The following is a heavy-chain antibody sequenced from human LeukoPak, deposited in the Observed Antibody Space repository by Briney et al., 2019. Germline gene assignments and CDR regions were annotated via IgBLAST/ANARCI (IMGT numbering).Heavy chain of an antibody. CDR1: NYTFTSYG. CDR3: ARDGSRVWFDY. Sequence: ASVKVSCKASNYTFTSYGISWVRQAPGQGLEWMAWINAYNGDTNYAQKLQGRVTLTTDTSTSTAYMELRSLRSDDTAVYYCARDGSRVWFDYWGQGTLVTVSS. J-gene: IGHJ4*02. D-gene: IGHD3-10*01. V-gene: IGHV1-18*01. CDR2: INAYNGDT.